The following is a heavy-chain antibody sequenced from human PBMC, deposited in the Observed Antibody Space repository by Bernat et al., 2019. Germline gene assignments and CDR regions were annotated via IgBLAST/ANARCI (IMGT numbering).Heavy chain of an antibody. J-gene: IGHJ3*02. D-gene: IGHD6-19*01. V-gene: IGHV1-46*03. CDR3: ARGCGEGSGCGLAFDI. CDR2: INPSVGST. Sequence: QVQLVQSGAEVKKPGASVKVSCKASGYTFTSYYMHWVRQAPGQGLEWMGIINPSVGSTSYEPKFQGGGTMTRETSTRTVHMELSSLRSEDTAVYYCARGCGEGSGCGLAFDIWGQGTMVTVSS. CDR1: GYTFTSYY.